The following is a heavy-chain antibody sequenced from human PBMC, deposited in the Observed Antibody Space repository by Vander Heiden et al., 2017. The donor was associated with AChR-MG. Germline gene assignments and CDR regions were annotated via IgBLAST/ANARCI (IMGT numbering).Heavy chain of an antibody. CDR3: ARVRGDYANWFDP. CDR2: IHYSGPT. CDR1: GDSVSSGPYH. J-gene: IGHJ5*02. D-gene: IGHD4-17*01. V-gene: IGHV4-61*01. Sequence: QVQLQESGPGLVKPSETLSLTCTVSGDSVSSGPYHWGWIRQPTGKGLEWIGYIHYSGPTSYNPSLKSRVTISVDTSKNQFSLRLSSVTAADTAVYYCARVRGDYANWFDPWGQGTLVTVSS.